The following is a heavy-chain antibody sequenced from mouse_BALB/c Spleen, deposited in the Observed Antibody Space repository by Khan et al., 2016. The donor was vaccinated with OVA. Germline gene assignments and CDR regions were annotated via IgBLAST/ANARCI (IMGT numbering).Heavy chain of an antibody. CDR2: IYWDDDK. Sequence: QVTLKESGPGILQPSQTLSLTCSFSGFSLSTSGMGVNWIRQPSGKGLEWLAHIYWDDDKRYNPSLKSRLTISKDPSSNQVFLKITSVDTADTATYYCAGMDGNYYYAMDYWGQGTSVTVSA. CDR3: AGMDGNYYYAMDY. CDR1: GFSLSTSGMG. J-gene: IGHJ4*01. D-gene: IGHD2-1*01. V-gene: IGHV8-12*01.